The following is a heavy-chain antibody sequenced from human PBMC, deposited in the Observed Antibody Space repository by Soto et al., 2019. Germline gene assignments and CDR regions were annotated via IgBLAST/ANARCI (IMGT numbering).Heavy chain of an antibody. CDR2: IYYSGST. D-gene: IGHD6-13*01. Sequence: QVQLQESGPGLVKPSQNLSLTCTVSGGSISSGNYYWSWIRQHPGKGLEWIGYIYYSGSTSYNPSLKSRVTISVDTSKNHFSLKLSSVTAADTAVYYCARVFSDSSSFFDPWGQGTLVTVSS. J-gene: IGHJ5*02. V-gene: IGHV4-31*03. CDR3: ARVFSDSSSFFDP. CDR1: GGSISSGNYY.